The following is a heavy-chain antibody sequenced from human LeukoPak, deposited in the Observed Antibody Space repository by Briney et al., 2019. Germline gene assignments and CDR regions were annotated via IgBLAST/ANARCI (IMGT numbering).Heavy chain of an antibody. Sequence: SETLSLTCTVSGVSVSSYHWSWIRQPPGKGLEWIAYMYYSGDTNYSPSLKSRLTMSLDTSKNQFSLKLTSVTAADTAVYYCARWGSGSFYNLDYWGQGILVTVFS. CDR1: GVSVSSYH. D-gene: IGHD3-10*01. V-gene: IGHV4-59*08. J-gene: IGHJ4*02. CDR3: ARWGSGSFYNLDY. CDR2: MYYSGDT.